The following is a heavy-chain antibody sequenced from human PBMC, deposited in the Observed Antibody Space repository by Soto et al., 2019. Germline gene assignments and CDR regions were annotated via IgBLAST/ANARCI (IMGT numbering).Heavy chain of an antibody. J-gene: IGHJ4*02. CDR2: IFYSGST. CDR3: ARRYGWLYFDY. V-gene: IGHV4-39*01. CDR1: GGSISSYY. D-gene: IGHD3-10*01. Sequence: SETLPLTCPVSGGSISSYYWIWIRQPPGKGLEWIGTIFYSGSTYYNPSLKSRVTISVDTSKNQFSLKLTSVTAADTALYYCARRYGWLYFDYWGQGSLVTVSS.